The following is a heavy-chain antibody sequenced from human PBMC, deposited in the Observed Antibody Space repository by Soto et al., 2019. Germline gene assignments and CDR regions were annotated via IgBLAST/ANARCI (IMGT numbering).Heavy chain of an antibody. CDR3: AKEATIVVVPAALRGPYYYYGMDV. CDR1: GFTFRSYG. CDR2: ISYDGGNK. V-gene: IGHV3-30*18. J-gene: IGHJ6*02. Sequence: PGGSLRLSCAASGFTFRSYGMHWVRQAPGKGLEWVAVISYDGGNKYYADSVKGRFTISRDNSKNTLYLQMNSLRAEDTAVYYCAKEATIVVVPAALRGPYYYYGMDVWGQGTTVTVSS. D-gene: IGHD2-2*01.